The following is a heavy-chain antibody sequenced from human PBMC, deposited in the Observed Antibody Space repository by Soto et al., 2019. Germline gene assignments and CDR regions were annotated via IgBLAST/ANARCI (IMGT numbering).Heavy chain of an antibody. V-gene: IGHV3-49*04. D-gene: IGHD6-19*01. CDR1: GFSFGDYA. J-gene: IGHJ4*02. CDR2: IRSKAKGGTP. Sequence: PGGSLRLSCTASGFSFGDYAMNWVRQAPGKGLEWVGFIRSKAKGGTPEYAASVEGRFTISRDDSKSIAYLQMNSLKTEETAVYYCSRSGIAVPNNYLDYWGRGTLVTVSS. CDR3: SRSGIAVPNNYLDY.